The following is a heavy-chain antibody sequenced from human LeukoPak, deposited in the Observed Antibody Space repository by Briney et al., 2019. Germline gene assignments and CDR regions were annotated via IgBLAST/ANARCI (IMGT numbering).Heavy chain of an antibody. Sequence: GGSLRLSCAASGLNVSSSYMSWVRQAPGKGLEWVSVLYGGGTTWYVESVKGRFSVSRDKSKKTLFLQMSSLRAEDTAFYFCGKRPPPHYFHFRGQGTPVTVSS. J-gene: IGHJ6*01. V-gene: IGHV3-66*01. CDR3: GKRPPPHYFHF. D-gene: IGHD3-10*01. CDR1: GLNVSSSY. CDR2: LYGGGTT.